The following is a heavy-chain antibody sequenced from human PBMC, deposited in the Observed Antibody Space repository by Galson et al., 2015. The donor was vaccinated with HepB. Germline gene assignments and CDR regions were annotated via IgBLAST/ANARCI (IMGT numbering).Heavy chain of an antibody. J-gene: IGHJ4*02. D-gene: IGHD1-26*01. CDR1: GFTFSTYA. Sequence: SLRLSCADSGFTFSTYAMSWVRQAPGKGLEWVSSITGSDSNTYYADSVKGRFTISRDNSKNTLYLQMNSLRAEDTAVYYCAKLAGASQSPPYWGQGTLVTVSS. CDR2: ITGSDSNT. CDR3: AKLAGASQSPPY. V-gene: IGHV3-23*01.